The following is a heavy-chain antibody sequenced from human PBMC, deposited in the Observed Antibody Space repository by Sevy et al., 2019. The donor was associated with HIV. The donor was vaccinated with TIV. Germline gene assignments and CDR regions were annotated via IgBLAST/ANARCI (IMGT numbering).Heavy chain of an antibody. CDR3: AKPGREGYIPFDY. J-gene: IGHJ4*02. CDR1: GFTFSSYG. V-gene: IGHV3-30*18. CDR2: ISYDGSNK. Sequence: GGSLRLSCAASGFTFSSYGMHWVRQAPGKGLEWVAVISYDGSNKYYADSVKGRFTISRDNSKNTLYLQTNSLRAEDTAVYYCAKPGREGYIPFDYWGQGTLVTVSS. D-gene: IGHD5-12*01.